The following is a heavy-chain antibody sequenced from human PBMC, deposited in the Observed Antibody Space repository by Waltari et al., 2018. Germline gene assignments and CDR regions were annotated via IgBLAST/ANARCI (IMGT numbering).Heavy chain of an antibody. V-gene: IGHV4-61*02. Sequence: QVQLQESGPGLVKPSQTLSLTCTVSGGSISSGSYYWSWIRQPAVKGLEWIGRIETSGSTNYNPSLRSRVTRSVDTSKNQFSLKLSSVTAADTAVYYCARGEDYDFWSGYSGFDYWGQGTLVTVSS. D-gene: IGHD3-3*01. J-gene: IGHJ4*02. CDR2: IETSGST. CDR3: ARGEDYDFWSGYSGFDY. CDR1: GGSISSGSYY.